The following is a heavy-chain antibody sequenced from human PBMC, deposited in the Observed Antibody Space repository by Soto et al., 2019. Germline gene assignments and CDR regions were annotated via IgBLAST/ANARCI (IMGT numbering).Heavy chain of an antibody. Sequence: PGGSLRLSCAASGFTFSSYAMSWVRQAPGKGLEWVSSINVDDSTYYANSVKGRFTISRDNSKNTVNLQMNSLRADDTAVYYCAKNYYLDNRDQGTLVTVSS. J-gene: IGHJ4*02. CDR3: AKNYYLDN. V-gene: IGHV3-23*01. CDR2: INVDDST. CDR1: GFTFSSYA.